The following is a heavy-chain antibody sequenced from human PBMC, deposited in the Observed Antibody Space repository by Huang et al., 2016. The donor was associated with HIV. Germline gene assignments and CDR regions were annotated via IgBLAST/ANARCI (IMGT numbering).Heavy chain of an antibody. V-gene: IGHV4-34*01. CDR3: ARAPHYGSGSYYY. Sequence: FSGYYWSWIRQPPGKGLEWIGEITHSGSTNYNQSLKSRVTISEETSKNQFSLKLSSVTAADTAVYYCARAPHYGSGSYYYWGQGTLVTVSS. D-gene: IGHD3-10*01. CDR2: ITHSGST. CDR1: FSGYY. J-gene: IGHJ4*02.